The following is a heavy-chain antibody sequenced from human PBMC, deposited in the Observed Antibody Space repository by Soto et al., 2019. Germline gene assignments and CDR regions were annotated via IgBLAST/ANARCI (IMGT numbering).Heavy chain of an antibody. CDR3: VKSGDNYNALDY. Sequence: GGSLRLSCTASGFTPSGHYMSWIRQAPGKGLEWIGYSSNSGSFTRYADSVKGRFSISRDNAKNSLYLQINSLRGDDTAIYYCVKSGDNYNALDYWGQGTPVTVSS. CDR2: SSNSGSFT. CDR1: GFTPSGHY. V-gene: IGHV3-11*06. D-gene: IGHD1-1*01. J-gene: IGHJ4*02.